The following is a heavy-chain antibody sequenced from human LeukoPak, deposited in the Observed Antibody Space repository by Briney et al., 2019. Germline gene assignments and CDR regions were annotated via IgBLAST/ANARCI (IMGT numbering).Heavy chain of an antibody. Sequence: GGSLRLSCAASGFTFSSYEMKWGGQAPGKGLEWVTKNSRSGSAIYYADSVKVRFTISRDNAKNSLYLQMNSLRAEDTAVYYCARGSPGGPWGATTYDYWGQGTLVTVSS. V-gene: IGHV3-48*03. CDR3: ARGSPGGPWGATTYDY. CDR2: NSRSGSAI. J-gene: IGHJ4*02. CDR1: GFTFSSYE. D-gene: IGHD1-26*01.